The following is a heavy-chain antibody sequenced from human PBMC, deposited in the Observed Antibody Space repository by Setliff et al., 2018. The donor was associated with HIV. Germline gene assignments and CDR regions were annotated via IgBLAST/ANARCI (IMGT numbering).Heavy chain of an antibody. CDR2: IDHSGSS. Sequence: SETLSLTCAVYGGSLSDSFWGWIRHPPGKGLEWIGEIDHSGSSNYNSSLESRVTISRDTSKKQFSLEMTSVTAADAAIYFCARGLHYHGSGSHRLGAFDVWGRGTLVTVSS. D-gene: IGHD3-10*01. CDR1: GGSLSDSF. J-gene: IGHJ3*01. V-gene: IGHV4-34*01. CDR3: ARGLHYHGSGSHRLGAFDV.